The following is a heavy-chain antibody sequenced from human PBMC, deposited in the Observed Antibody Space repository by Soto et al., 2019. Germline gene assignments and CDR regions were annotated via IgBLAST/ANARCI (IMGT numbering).Heavy chain of an antibody. CDR3: ARDSRLYYDFWSGYYNDYYYYYMDV. CDR1: GGSINSYY. J-gene: IGHJ6*03. V-gene: IGHV4-59*01. CDR2: IYYTGST. Sequence: SETLSLTCTVSGGSINSYYWSWIRQPPGKGLEWIGQIYYTGSTNYNPSLKGRVTISVDTSKNQFSLKLSSVTAADTAVYYCARDSRLYYDFWSGYYNDYYYYYMDVWGKGTTVTV. D-gene: IGHD3-3*01.